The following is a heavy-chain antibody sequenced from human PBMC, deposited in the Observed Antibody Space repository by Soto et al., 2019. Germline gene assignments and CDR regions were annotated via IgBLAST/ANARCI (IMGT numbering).Heavy chain of an antibody. V-gene: IGHV4-39*01. CDR2: IYYSGST. Sequence: SETLSLTCTVSGGSISSSSYYWGWIRQPPGKGLEWIGSIYYSGSTYYNPSLKSRVTISVDTSKNQFSLKLSSVTAADTAVYYCARQIRSLNYYDSSGSTDNWFDPWGQGTLVTVFS. J-gene: IGHJ5*02. D-gene: IGHD3-22*01. CDR1: GGSISSSSYY. CDR3: ARQIRSLNYYDSSGSTDNWFDP.